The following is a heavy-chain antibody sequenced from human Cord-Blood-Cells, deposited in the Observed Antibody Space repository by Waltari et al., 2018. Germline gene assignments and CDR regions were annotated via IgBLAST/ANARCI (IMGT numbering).Heavy chain of an antibody. J-gene: IGHJ4*02. D-gene: IGHD6-19*01. CDR2: ISGDGGST. CDR1: GFTVDDYA. Sequence: EVQLVESGGGVVQPGGSLRPRCAASGFTVDDYAMLWVRQAPGKGLEWVSLISGDGGSTYYADSVKGRFTISRDNSKNSLYLQMNSLRTEDTALYYCAKDGPNSSGWNGGDYWGQGTLVTVSS. CDR3: AKDGPNSSGWNGGDY. V-gene: IGHV3-43*02.